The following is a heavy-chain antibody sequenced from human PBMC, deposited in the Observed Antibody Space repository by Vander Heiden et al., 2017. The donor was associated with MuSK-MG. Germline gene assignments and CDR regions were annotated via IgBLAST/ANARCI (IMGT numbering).Heavy chain of an antibody. D-gene: IGHD7-27*01. V-gene: IGHV3-33*01. J-gene: IGHJ6*03. CDR3: ARGTGNYYSYMDV. CDR2: IWYDGSNI. CDR1: GFTFSSSG. Sequence: QVQLLESGGGVVQPGRSLRLSCAASGFTFSSSGMHWVRQAPGKGLDWVAMIWYDGSNIYYADSVKGRFTISRDNSRNTLYLQMNSLRAEDTALYYCARGTGNYYSYMDVWGKGTTVTVSS.